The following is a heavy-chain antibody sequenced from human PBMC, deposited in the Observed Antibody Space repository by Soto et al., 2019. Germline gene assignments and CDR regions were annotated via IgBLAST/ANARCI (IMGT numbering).Heavy chain of an antibody. CDR2: IYYSGST. Sequence: QVQLQESGPGLVKPSETLSLTCTVSGGSISSYYWSWIRQPPGKGLEWIGYIYYSGSTNYNPSLKSRVTISVDTSKNQFSLQLSSVTAADTAVYYCARHKGWAVAGTVDYWGQGTLVTVSS. D-gene: IGHD6-19*01. CDR3: ARHKGWAVAGTVDY. V-gene: IGHV4-59*08. J-gene: IGHJ4*02. CDR1: GGSISSYY.